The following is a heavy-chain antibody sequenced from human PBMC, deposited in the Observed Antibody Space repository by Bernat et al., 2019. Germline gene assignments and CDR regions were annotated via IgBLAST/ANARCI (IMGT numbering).Heavy chain of an antibody. D-gene: IGHD3-22*01. V-gene: IGHV3-9*01. CDR3: AKDIRSRADFYAFDS. Sequence: EVHLVESGGDLVQPGRSLRLSCAASEFTFDDHAMHWVRQAPGKGLEWVSGISWDSGKMGYAGSVRGRFTISRDNAKNSLYLQMNSLRPEDTALYYCAKDIRSRADFYAFDSWGQGTLVTVSS. J-gene: IGHJ4*02. CDR2: ISWDSGKM. CDR1: EFTFDDHA.